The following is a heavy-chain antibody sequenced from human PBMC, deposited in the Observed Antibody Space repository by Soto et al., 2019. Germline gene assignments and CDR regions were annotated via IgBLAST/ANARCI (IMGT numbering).Heavy chain of an antibody. CDR3: ARLAARRQRIGD. V-gene: IGHV5-51*01. J-gene: IGHJ4*02. CDR2: IFHRESDT. CDR1: GYTCTNYG. Sequence: PLELLQNSCRASGYTCTNYGSGWVLQMPGRGLEWRGLIFHRESDTRYNSSCEGQVTISSDRSIATAYLQGTSRKASDTAIYFGARLAARRQRIGDWGQGTPVTVSS. D-gene: IGHD6-25*01.